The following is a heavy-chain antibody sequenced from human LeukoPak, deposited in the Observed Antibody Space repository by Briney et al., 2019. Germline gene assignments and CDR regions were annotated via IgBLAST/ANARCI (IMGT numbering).Heavy chain of an antibody. D-gene: IGHD1-1*01. Sequence: PGGSLRLSCAASGFTFSNYWMTWLRQAPGKGLEWVALINQDGRDKKYVDSVKGRFSVSRDNAENSVFLQMDSLRAEDTAFYYCVVTTRSRPFDYWGQGTLVTVSS. J-gene: IGHJ4*02. CDR2: INQDGRDK. V-gene: IGHV3-7*01. CDR1: GFTFSNYW. CDR3: VVTTRSRPFDY.